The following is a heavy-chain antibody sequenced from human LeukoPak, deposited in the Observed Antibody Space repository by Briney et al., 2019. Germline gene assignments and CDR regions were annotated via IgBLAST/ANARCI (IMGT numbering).Heavy chain of an antibody. CDR1: GGSFSGYY. CDR3: ARAIYSATWTDAFDV. Sequence: KPSETLSLTCAVYGGSFSGYYWSWIRQPPGKGLEWIGEISHSGSTNYNPSLKSRVTVSVDSSKKQFSLKLSSLTAADMAVYYCARAIYSATWTDAFDVWGQGTMVTVSS. D-gene: IGHD5-12*01. CDR2: ISHSGST. J-gene: IGHJ3*01. V-gene: IGHV4-34*01.